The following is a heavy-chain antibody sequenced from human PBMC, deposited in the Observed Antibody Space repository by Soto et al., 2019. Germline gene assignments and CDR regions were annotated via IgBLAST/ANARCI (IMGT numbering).Heavy chain of an antibody. Sequence: GGSLRLSCAASGFTVSSNYMSWVRQAPGKGLEWVSVIYSGGSTYYADSVKGRFTISRDNSKNTLYLQMNSLRAEDTAVYYCARGGQVVPADPFDYWGQGTLVTVSS. J-gene: IGHJ4*02. CDR1: GFTVSSNY. CDR2: IYSGGST. D-gene: IGHD2-2*01. CDR3: ARGGQVVPADPFDY. V-gene: IGHV3-66*01.